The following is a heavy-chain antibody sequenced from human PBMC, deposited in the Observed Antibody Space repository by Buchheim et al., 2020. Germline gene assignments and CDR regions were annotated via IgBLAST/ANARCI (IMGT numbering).Heavy chain of an antibody. D-gene: IGHD1-26*01. CDR2: IYYSGST. CDR3: ARHGGSYLHYFDY. CDR1: GGSISSSRDY. Sequence: QLQLQESGPGLVKPSETLSLTCTVSGGSISSSRDYWGWIRQPPGKGLEWIGSIYYSGSTSYNPSLQSRVTISVDTSKTQFSLNLRYVTAADAAVYCCARHGGSYLHYFDYWGQG. V-gene: IGHV4-39*01. J-gene: IGHJ4*02.